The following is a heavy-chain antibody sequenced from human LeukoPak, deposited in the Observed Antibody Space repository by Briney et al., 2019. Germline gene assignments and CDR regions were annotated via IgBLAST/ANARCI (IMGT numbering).Heavy chain of an antibody. CDR1: GGSISNYY. Sequence: SETLSLTCTVSGGSISNYYWSWIRQPPGRELPWIGHIYYNGSTNYNPSLKSRVTISVDTSKNQYSLKLSSVTAADTAVYYCARGASIVARYWFDPWGQGTLVTVSS. CDR3: ARGASIVARYWFDP. J-gene: IGHJ5*02. D-gene: IGHD6-6*01. CDR2: IYYNGST. V-gene: IGHV4-59*01.